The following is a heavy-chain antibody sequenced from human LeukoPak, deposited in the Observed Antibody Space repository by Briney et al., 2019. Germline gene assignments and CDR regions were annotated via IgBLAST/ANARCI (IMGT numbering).Heavy chain of an antibody. CDR1: GVILSSYS. Sequence: GGSLRLSCVASGVILSSYSMSCGRQAPGKGLEWVAVMFSDGSIHYADSVKGRFTISTDRAKNPLYRQMNSLRAEDTSVYYCARGPSVTPDYWGQGTLVTVSS. CDR3: ARGPSVTPDY. CDR2: MFSDGSI. V-gene: IGHV3-53*01. D-gene: IGHD4-17*01. J-gene: IGHJ4*02.